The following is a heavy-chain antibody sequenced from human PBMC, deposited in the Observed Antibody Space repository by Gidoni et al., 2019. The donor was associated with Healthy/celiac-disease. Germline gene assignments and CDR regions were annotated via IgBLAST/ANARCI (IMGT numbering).Heavy chain of an antibody. D-gene: IGHD2-2*01. V-gene: IGHV3-23*04. Sequence: EVQLVESGGGLVQPGGSLRLPCAASGFTFSSYPRSWVRQAPGKGLEWVSAISGSGGSTYYADSVKGRFTISRDNSKNTLYLQMNSLRAEDTAVYYCAKGRYECSSTSCHYYFDYWGQGTLVTVSS. CDR1: GFTFSSYP. CDR2: ISGSGGST. J-gene: IGHJ4*02. CDR3: AKGRYECSSTSCHYYFDY.